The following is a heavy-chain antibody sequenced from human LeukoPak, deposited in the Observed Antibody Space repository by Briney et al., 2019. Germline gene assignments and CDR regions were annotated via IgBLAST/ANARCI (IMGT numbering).Heavy chain of an antibody. CDR2: VYPSGDT. CDR1: GASINNYY. Sequence: SGTLSLTCTVSGASINNYYWGWVRQPPTKKFQRIGYVYPSGDTNDNPSVTGRVTMSLDTSKNEFSLRLSSVTAADTALYYCARGVDYYGVWGQGTLVAVSS. CDR3: ARGVDYYGV. V-gene: IGHV4-59*01. D-gene: IGHD3-10*01. J-gene: IGHJ4*02.